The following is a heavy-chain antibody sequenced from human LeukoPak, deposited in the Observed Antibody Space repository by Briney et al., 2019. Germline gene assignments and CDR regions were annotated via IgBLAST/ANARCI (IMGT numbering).Heavy chain of an antibody. CDR2: IFYDGRNK. V-gene: IGHV3-30*18. J-gene: IGHJ5*02. D-gene: IGHD3-16*01. CDR3: AKGRGNYDYVWGIDNWFDP. Sequence: LCSASAGFIFSSYCMHWCLRDPPKGREGGAGIFYDGRNKYYTDSVKSRFTISRDNSKNTLYLQMNSLRAEDTAVYYCAKGRGNYDYVWGIDNWFDPWGQGTLVTVSS. CDR1: GFIFSSYC.